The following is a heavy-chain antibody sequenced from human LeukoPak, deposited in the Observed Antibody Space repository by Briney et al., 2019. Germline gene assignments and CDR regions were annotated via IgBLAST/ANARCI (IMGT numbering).Heavy chain of an antibody. V-gene: IGHV1-46*01. Sequence: ASVKASCKAFGYTFSSHYIHCVRQAPGQGLEWMGVINPSGGRTTYAQKFQGRVTMTRDTSTSTVYMELSSLRSEDTAVYYCARQPPIMRAFDLWPQGTMVPLSS. CDR1: GYTFSSHY. D-gene: IGHD3-16*01. J-gene: IGHJ3*01. CDR2: INPSGGRT. CDR3: ARQPPIMRAFDL.